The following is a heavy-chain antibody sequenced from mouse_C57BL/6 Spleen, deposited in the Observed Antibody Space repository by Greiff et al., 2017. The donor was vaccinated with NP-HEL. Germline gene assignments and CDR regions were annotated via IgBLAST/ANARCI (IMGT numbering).Heavy chain of an antibody. V-gene: IGHV1-15*01. CDR3: TREGDTSYYFDY. D-gene: IGHD5-1-1*01. J-gene: IGHJ2*01. CDR1: GYTFTDYE. Sequence: QVHVKQSGAELVRPGASVTLSCKASGYTFTDYEMHWVKQTPVHGLEWIGAIDPETGGTAYNQKFKGKAILTADKSSSTAYMELRSLTSEDSAVYYCTREGDTSYYFDYWGQGTTLTVSS. CDR2: IDPETGGT.